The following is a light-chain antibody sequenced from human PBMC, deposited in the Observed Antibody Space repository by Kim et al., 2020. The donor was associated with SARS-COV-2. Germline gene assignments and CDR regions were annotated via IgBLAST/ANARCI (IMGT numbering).Light chain of an antibody. CDR2: DAS. V-gene: IGKV3-11*01. J-gene: IGKJ5*01. CDR1: QSVKPY. CDR3: QQRGNWPT. Sequence: SLSPGERATLSCRASQSVKPYLAWYQHKPGQSPRLLIHDASNRATGVPPRFSGGGSGTDFTLTISSLEPEDFAVYYCQQRGNWPTFGQGTRLEIK.